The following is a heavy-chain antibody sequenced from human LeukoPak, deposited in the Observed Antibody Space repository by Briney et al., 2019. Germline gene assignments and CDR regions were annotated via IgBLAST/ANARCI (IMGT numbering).Heavy chain of an antibody. Sequence: SETLSLTCTVSGGSISSSSYYWDWIRQPPGRGLEWIGNVYYGGNTFYNSSLESRVTISVDMSKNQFSLKLTSLTAADTAVYYCARQRADYFYHYLDVWGKGTSVTVSS. J-gene: IGHJ6*03. CDR3: ARQRADYFYHYLDV. V-gene: IGHV4-39*01. CDR2: VYYGGNT. CDR1: GGSISSSSYY.